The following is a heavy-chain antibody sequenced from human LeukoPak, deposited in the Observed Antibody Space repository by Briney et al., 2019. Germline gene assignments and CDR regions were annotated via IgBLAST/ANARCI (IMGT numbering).Heavy chain of an antibody. CDR3: ASDTYYYDSSGYSHYG. CDR1: GITFSNYS. CDR2: ISSSSSSYI. D-gene: IGHD3-22*01. J-gene: IGHJ4*02. Sequence: PGGSLRLSCAASGITFSNYSMNWVRQAPGKGLEWVSSISSSSSSYIYYADSVKGRFTISRDNAKNSLYLQMSSLRAEDTAVYYCASDTYYYDSSGYSHYGWGQGTLVTVSS. V-gene: IGHV3-21*01.